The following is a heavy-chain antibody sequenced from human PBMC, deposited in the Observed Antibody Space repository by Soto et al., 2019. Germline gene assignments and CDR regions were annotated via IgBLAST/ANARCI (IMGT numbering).Heavy chain of an antibody. CDR1: GYTFTSYG. CDR3: ARVLKERDYYMDV. V-gene: IGHV1-18*01. J-gene: IGHJ6*03. D-gene: IGHD1-26*01. Sequence: ASVKVSCKASGYTFTSYGISWVRQAPGQGLEWMGWISAYNGNTNYAQKLQGRVTMTTDTSTSTANMELRSLRSDDTAVYYCARVLKERDYYMDVWGKGTTVTVSS. CDR2: ISAYNGNT.